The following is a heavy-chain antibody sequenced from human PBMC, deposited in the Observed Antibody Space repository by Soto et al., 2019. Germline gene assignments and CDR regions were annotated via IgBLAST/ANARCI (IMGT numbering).Heavy chain of an antibody. CDR2: IYYSGDT. D-gene: IGHD4-17*01. J-gene: IGHJ4*02. CDR3: ARDTRYGGLDY. Sequence: SETLSLTCTVSGGSISSYYWSWIRQLPGKGLEWIGYIYYSGDTNYNPSLKSRVTISVDTSKNQFSLSLSSLTAADTAVYYCARDTRYGGLDYWGQGTLVTVSS. CDR1: GGSISSYY. V-gene: IGHV4-59*01.